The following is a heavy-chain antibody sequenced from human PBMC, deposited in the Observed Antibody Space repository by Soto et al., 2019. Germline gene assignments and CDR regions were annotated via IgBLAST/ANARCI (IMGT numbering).Heavy chain of an antibody. D-gene: IGHD3-3*01. V-gene: IGHV3-11*06. Sequence: GGSLRLSCAASGLTFSDYYMSWIRQAPGKGLEWVSYISSSSSYTNYADSVKGRFTISRDNAKNSLYLQMNSLRAEDTAVYYCAGGSWAFWSGYYWMAGYFDYWGQGTLVTVSS. CDR1: GLTFSDYY. J-gene: IGHJ4*02. CDR2: ISSSSSYT. CDR3: AGGSWAFWSGYYWMAGYFDY.